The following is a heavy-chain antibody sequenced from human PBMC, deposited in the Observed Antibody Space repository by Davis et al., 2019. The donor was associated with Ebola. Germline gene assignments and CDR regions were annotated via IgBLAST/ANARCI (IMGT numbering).Heavy chain of an antibody. J-gene: IGHJ4*02. CDR3: AGEDDYSNDY. CDR1: GFDVNTNH. Sequence: PGGSLRPSCAASGFDVNTNHMTWVRQAPGQGLEWVSFLDNTGKTYYADSVKGRFTISRDNSRNTVYLHMLSLRAEDTAVYYCAGEDDYSNDYWGQGTLVTVSP. D-gene: IGHD4-11*01. V-gene: IGHV3-53*01. CDR2: LDNTGKT.